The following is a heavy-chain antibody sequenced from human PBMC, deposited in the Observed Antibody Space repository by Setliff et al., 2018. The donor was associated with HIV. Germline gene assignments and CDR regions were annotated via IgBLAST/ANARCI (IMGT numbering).Heavy chain of an antibody. J-gene: IGHJ4*02. CDR1: GFMFGVDW. D-gene: IGHD4-17*01. CDR2: VTPDGGDK. V-gene: IGHV3-7*01. Sequence: LRLSCAASGFMFGVDWMSWVRQTPGKGLEWVASVTPDGGDKYYANSMRGRFTISRDNAKNSLYLQMNNLRAEDTAMYYCASPLIMTTVTKDYWGQGTLVTVSS. CDR3: ASPLIMTTVTKDY.